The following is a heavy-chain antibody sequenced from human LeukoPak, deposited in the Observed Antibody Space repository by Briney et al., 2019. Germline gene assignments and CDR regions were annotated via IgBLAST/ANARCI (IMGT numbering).Heavy chain of an antibody. J-gene: IGHJ2*01. CDR3: AREEQQLEGWYFDL. CDR1: GGTFSSYA. CDR2: IIPIFGTA. Sequence: ASVKVSCKASGGTFSSYAISWVRQAPGQGLEWMGGIIPIFGTANYAQKFQGRVTITTDESTSTAYMELSSLRSEDTAVYYCAREEQQLEGWYFDLWGRGTLVTVSS. V-gene: IGHV1-69*05. D-gene: IGHD6-6*01.